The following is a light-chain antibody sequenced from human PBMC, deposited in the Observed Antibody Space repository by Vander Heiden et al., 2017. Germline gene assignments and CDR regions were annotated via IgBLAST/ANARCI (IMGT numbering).Light chain of an antibody. CDR1: SSDIGAYNY. CDR2: DVS. V-gene: IGLV2-14*01. J-gene: IGLJ1*01. Sequence: QSALTQPASVSGSPGQSITIPCSGTSSDIGAYNYVSWFQKHPGKAPKLLIYDVSIRPSGVSNRFSGSKSGNTASLPISGLLPEDEADYFCSSSTSTSTLYVFGTGTKVTVL. CDR3: SSSTSTSTLYV.